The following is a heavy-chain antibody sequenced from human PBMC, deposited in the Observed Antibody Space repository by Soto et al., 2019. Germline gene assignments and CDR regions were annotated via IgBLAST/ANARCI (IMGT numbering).Heavy chain of an antibody. J-gene: IGHJ4*02. Sequence: QVQLVQSGAEVKKPGASVKVSCKASGYTFTSYLITWVRQAPGQGLEWMGWISAYNGKTIYAQNLQGSVTLTTDASTNTACVDLRSLRSDATAVYYWARRGYSHDLDYWGQGTLVTVSS. V-gene: IGHV1-18*01. CDR1: GYTFTSYL. D-gene: IGHD5-18*01. CDR3: ARRGYSHDLDY. CDR2: ISAYNGKT.